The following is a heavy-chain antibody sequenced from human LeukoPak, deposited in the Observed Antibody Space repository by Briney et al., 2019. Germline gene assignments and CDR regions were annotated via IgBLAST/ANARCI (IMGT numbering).Heavy chain of an antibody. CDR1: GFTFSSYA. Sequence: GGSLRLSCAASGFTFSSYAMSWVRQAPGKGLQWVSAISGSGGSTYYADSVKGRFTISRDNSKNTLYLQMNSLRAEDTAVYYCAKDLTLVFGVVISPFDYWGQGTLVTVSS. CDR3: AKDLTLVFGVVISPFDY. D-gene: IGHD3-3*01. CDR2: ISGSGGST. J-gene: IGHJ4*02. V-gene: IGHV3-23*01.